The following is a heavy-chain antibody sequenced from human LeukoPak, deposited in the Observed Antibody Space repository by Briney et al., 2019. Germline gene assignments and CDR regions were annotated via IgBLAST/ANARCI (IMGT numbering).Heavy chain of an antibody. D-gene: IGHD2-2*01. CDR3: ARDSDMYCTSTSCYESEYAFET. Sequence: SQTLSLTCAISGDSVSSNSAAWNWIRQSPSRGLEWLGRTYYRSKWSNDYAVSVKSRITINPDTSKNQFSLQLNSVTPEDTAVYYCARDSDMYCTSTSCYESEYAFETWGQGTMVTVSS. CDR1: GDSVSSNSAA. J-gene: IGHJ3*02. CDR2: TYYRSKWSN. V-gene: IGHV6-1*01.